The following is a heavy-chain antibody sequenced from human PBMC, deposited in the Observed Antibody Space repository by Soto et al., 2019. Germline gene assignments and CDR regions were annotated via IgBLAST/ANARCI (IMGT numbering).Heavy chain of an antibody. J-gene: IGHJ6*02. CDR1: GFTFSSYG. D-gene: IGHD3-10*01. Sequence: GGSLRLSCAASGFTFSSYGMHWVRQAPGKGLEWVAVISYDGSNKYYADSVKGRFTISRDNSKNTLYLQMNSLRAEDTAVYYCAKGSYGMDVWGQGTTVTVSS. CDR3: AKGSYGMDV. CDR2: ISYDGSNK. V-gene: IGHV3-30*18.